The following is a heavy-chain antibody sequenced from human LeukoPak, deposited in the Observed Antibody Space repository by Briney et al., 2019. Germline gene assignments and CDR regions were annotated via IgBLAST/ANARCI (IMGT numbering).Heavy chain of an antibody. CDR3: ARGLLSEDY. CDR1: GGSFSGYY. CDR2: ISHSGST. J-gene: IGHJ4*02. Sequence: SETLSLTCAVYGGSFSGYYWSWIRQPPGKGLEWIGEISHSGSTNYNPSLKSRVTISVDTSKNQFSLKLSSVTAADTAVYYCARGLLSEDYWGQGTLVTVSS. V-gene: IGHV4-34*01.